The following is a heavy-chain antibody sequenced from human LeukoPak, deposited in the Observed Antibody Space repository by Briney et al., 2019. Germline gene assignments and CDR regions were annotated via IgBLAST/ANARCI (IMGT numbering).Heavy chain of an antibody. CDR3: ARDHYCSGGSCPRAYGMDV. J-gene: IGHJ6*02. CDR1: GYTFTSYG. D-gene: IGHD2-15*01. Sequence: ASVKVSCKASGYTFTSYGVSWVRQAPGQGLEWMGRISAHRGNTNYAQKLQGRVTMTTDTSTSTAYMELRSLRSDDTAVYYCARDHYCSGGSCPRAYGMDVWGQGTTVTVSS. CDR2: ISAHRGNT. V-gene: IGHV1-18*01.